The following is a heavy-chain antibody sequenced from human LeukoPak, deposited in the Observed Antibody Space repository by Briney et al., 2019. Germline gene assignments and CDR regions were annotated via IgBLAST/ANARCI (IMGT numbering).Heavy chain of an antibody. CDR2: IYANGIT. D-gene: IGHD3-22*01. Sequence: SETLSLTCTVSGGSIFSYYWNWIRQSPGKGLEWVGYIYANGITTYNPSLRSRGSISIDTSRNQFSLRLTSATAADTATYYCARRAYYDSSGYKPTAGYFDLWGRGTLVTVSS. J-gene: IGHJ2*01. CDR3: ARRAYYDSSGYKPTAGYFDL. V-gene: IGHV4-4*08. CDR1: GGSIFSYY.